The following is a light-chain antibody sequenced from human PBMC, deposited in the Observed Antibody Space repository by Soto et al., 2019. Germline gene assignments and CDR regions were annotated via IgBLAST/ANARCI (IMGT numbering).Light chain of an antibody. CDR3: AAWDDSLSGVL. CDR2: RTG. V-gene: IGLV1-47*01. J-gene: IGLJ2*01. Sequence: QSVLTQPPSASETPGQRVTISCSGSSSNIGSNYVYWYQQLPGTAPKLIIYRTGQRPSGVPDRFSGSKSGTSASLAISGLRSEDEADYYCAAWDDSLSGVLFGGGTKLTVL. CDR1: SSNIGSNY.